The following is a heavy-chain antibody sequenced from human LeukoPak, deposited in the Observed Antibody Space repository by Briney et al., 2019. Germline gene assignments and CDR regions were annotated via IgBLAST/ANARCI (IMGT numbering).Heavy chain of an antibody. J-gene: IGHJ4*02. D-gene: IGHD2-2*01. CDR1: GFTFTSSA. Sequence: SVKVSCKASGFTFTSSAVQWVRQARGQRLEWIGWIVVGSGNTNYAQKFQERVTITRDMSTSTAYMELSSLRSEDTAVYYCARDRYCSSTSCSNFDYWGQGTLVTVSS. V-gene: IGHV1-58*01. CDR3: ARDRYCSSTSCSNFDY. CDR2: IVVGSGNT.